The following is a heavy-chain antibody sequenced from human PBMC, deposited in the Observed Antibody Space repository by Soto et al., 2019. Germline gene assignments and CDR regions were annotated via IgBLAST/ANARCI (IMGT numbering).Heavy chain of an antibody. J-gene: IGHJ6*02. CDR1: GFTVRSNF. D-gene: IGHD4-17*01. CDR3: ARDLYGAV. CDR2: IYSGGST. Sequence: GSLRLSCAASGFTVRSNFMSWVRQAPGKGLEWVSVIYSGGSTYYADSVKGRFIISRDNSKNTLYLQMNSLRAEDTAVYYCARDLYGAVWGQGTTVTVSS. V-gene: IGHV3-53*01.